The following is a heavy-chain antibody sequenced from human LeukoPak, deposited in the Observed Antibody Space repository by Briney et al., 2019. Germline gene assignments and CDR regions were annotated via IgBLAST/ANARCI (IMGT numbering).Heavy chain of an antibody. CDR2: INTDGSST. CDR3: ARVAVRGVIGAFDI. J-gene: IGHJ3*02. D-gene: IGHD3-10*01. V-gene: IGHV3-74*01. CDR1: GFTFSSYW. Sequence: GGSLRLSCAASGFTFSSYWMHWVRQAPGKGLVWVSRINTDGSSTSYADSVKGRFTISRDNAKNTLYLQMNSLRAEDTAVYYCARVAVRGVIGAFDIWGQGTMVTVSS.